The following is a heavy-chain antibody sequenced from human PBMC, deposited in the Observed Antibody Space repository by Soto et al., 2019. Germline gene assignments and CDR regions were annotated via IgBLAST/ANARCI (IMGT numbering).Heavy chain of an antibody. CDR3: ASVELAKIPYYFAS. V-gene: IGHV3-48*01. CDR1: GFTFSSYS. D-gene: IGHD5-12*01. CDR2: ISSSSSTI. Sequence: GGSLRLSCAASGFTFSSYSMNWVRQAPGKGLEWVSYISSSSSTIYYADSVKGRFTISRDNAKNSLYLQMNSLRAEDTAVYYCASVELAKIPYYFASWARGTLVPVSS. J-gene: IGHJ4*02.